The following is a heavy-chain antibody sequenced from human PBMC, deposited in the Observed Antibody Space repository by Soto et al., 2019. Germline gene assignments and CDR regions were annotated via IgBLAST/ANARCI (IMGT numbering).Heavy chain of an antibody. CDR3: ARHNYDSSGDYHYYYGMDV. Sequence: QVQLQQWGAGLLKPSETLSLTCAVYGGSGGSFSVYYWSWIRQPPGKGREWSGEINHSGSTNYNPSLKSRVTISVDTPKNQFSLKLSSVTAADTAVYYFARHNYDSSGDYHYYYGMDVWGQGTTVTVSS. CDR1: GGSGGSFSVYY. CDR2: INHSGST. J-gene: IGHJ6*02. D-gene: IGHD3-22*01. V-gene: IGHV4-34*01.